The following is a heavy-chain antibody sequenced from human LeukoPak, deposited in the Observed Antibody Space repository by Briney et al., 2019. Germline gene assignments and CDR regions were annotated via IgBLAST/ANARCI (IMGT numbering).Heavy chain of an antibody. Sequence: PGGSLRLSCAASGFTFSSYGMHWVRQAPGKGLEWVAVISYDRSNKYYADSVKGRFTISRDNSKNTLYLQMNSLRAEDTAVYYCAKVAGATIFDYWGQGTLVTVSS. D-gene: IGHD1-26*01. V-gene: IGHV3-30*18. CDR3: AKVAGATIFDY. J-gene: IGHJ4*02. CDR1: GFTFSSYG. CDR2: ISYDRSNK.